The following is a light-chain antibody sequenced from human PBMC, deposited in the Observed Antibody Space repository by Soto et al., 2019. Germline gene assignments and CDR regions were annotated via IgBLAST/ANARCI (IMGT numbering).Light chain of an antibody. J-gene: IGLJ3*02. Sequence: SYELTQPLSVSAALGQTARITCGGDNIGTKNVHWYQQKPGQAPVLVIYRDGNRPSGIPERFSGSNSGNTATLTISRAQAGDEAEYYCQVWDSTFWVFGGGTKLTVL. CDR3: QVWDSTFWV. CDR2: RDG. V-gene: IGLV3-9*01. CDR1: NIGTKN.